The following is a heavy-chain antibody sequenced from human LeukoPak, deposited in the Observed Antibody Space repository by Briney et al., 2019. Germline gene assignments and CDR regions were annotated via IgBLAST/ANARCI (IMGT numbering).Heavy chain of an antibody. V-gene: IGHV1-8*03. CDR1: GYTFTSYD. Sequence: ASVKVSCKASGYTFTSYDINWVRQATGQGLEWMGWMNPNSGNTGYAQKFQGRVTITRNTSISTGYMEVSSLRFEDEDVSYCAREARAFDPWGQGTLVTVSS. CDR3: AREARAFDP. CDR2: MNPNSGNT. J-gene: IGHJ5*02.